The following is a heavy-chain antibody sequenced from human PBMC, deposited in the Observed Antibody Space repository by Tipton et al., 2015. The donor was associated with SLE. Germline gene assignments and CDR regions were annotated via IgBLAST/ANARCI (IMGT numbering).Heavy chain of an antibody. J-gene: IGHJ4*02. CDR3: ARDLFSSELWAWAFDY. CDR1: GYTFTSYY. D-gene: IGHD6-25*01. V-gene: IGHV1-46*01. Sequence: QLVQSGAEVKKPGASVKVSCKASGYTFTSYYMHWVRQAPGQGLEWMGIINPRGGSTNHAQNFQGRVIITRDTSASTAYMEVSSLRPEDTAVYYCARDLFSSELWAWAFDYWGQGTLVTVSS. CDR2: INPRGGST.